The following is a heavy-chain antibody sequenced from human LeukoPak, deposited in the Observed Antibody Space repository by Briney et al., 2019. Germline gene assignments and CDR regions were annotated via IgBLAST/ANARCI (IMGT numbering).Heavy chain of an antibody. CDR3: ARGQQQAFDY. V-gene: IGHV4-30-2*01. CDR1: GDSISSGGYS. CDR2: IYHSGST. J-gene: IGHJ4*02. D-gene: IGHD6-13*01. Sequence: SETLSLTCAVSGDSISSGGYSWSWIRQPPWKGLEGIGYIYHSGSTYYNPSLKSRVTISVDRSKNQFSLKLSSVTAADTAVYYCARGQQQAFDYWGQGTLVTVSS.